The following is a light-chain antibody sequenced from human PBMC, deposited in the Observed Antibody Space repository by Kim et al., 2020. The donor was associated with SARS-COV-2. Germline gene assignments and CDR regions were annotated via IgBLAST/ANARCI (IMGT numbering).Light chain of an antibody. CDR3: LQLNTYPRT. Sequence: GDRVTITCRASQDISNHLAWYQQKPGEAPAVLVYAASTLNTGVPSRFSGGGSGTEFTLTISSLQPEDFATYSCLQLNTYPRTF. CDR2: AAS. J-gene: IGKJ5*01. V-gene: IGKV1-9*01. CDR1: QDISNH.